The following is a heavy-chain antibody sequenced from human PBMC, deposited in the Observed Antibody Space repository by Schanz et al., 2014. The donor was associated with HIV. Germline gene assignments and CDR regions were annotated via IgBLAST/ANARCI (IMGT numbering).Heavy chain of an antibody. CDR3: ARAPYGVDLYFDY. CDR2: IKADGSEK. J-gene: IGHJ4*02. D-gene: IGHD4-17*01. V-gene: IGHV3-7*03. Sequence: EVQLVESGGGLVQPGRSLRLSCVASGFTFTTYWMTWVRQAPGKGLEWVANIKADGSEKYCVDSVKGRFTISRDNAKNSLFLQMNSLRAEDTAVYYCARAPYGVDLYFDYWGLGLLVTVSS. CDR1: GFTFTTYW.